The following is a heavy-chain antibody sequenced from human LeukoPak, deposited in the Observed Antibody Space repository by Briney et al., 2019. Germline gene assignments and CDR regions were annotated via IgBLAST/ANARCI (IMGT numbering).Heavy chain of an antibody. V-gene: IGHV3-23*01. Sequence: QAGGSLRLSCAASGFTFSSYAMSWVRQAPGKGLEWVSAISGSGGSTYYADSGKGRFTISRDNSKNTLYLQMNSLRAEDTAVYYCAKDRAPFGGSYYGGFDYWGQGTLVTVSS. CDR3: AKDRAPFGGSYYGGFDY. D-gene: IGHD1-26*01. CDR1: GFTFSSYA. CDR2: ISGSGGST. J-gene: IGHJ4*02.